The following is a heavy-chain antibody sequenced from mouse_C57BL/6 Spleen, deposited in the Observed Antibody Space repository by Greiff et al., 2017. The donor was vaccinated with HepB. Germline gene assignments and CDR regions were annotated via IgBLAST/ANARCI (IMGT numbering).Heavy chain of an antibody. CDR2: ISDGGSYT. V-gene: IGHV5-4*01. CDR3: ARDEGLRYAAY. Sequence: DVQLVESGGGLVKPGGSLKLSCAASGFTFSSYAMSWVRQTPEKRLEWVATISDGGSYTYYPDNVKGRFTISRDNAKNNLYLQMSHLKSEDTAMYYCARDEGLRYAAYWGQGTLVTVSA. CDR1: GFTFSSYA. J-gene: IGHJ3*01. D-gene: IGHD1-1*01.